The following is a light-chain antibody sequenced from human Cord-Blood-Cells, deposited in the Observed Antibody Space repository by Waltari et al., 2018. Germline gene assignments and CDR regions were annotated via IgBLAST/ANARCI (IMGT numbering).Light chain of an antibody. Sequence: IVLTQSPATLSLSPGERATLSCMASQSVSSYLAWYQQKPGQAPRLLIYDASNRATGIPARFSGSGSGTDFTLTISSLEPEDFAVYYCQQRSNWPPLTFGGGTKVEIK. CDR2: DAS. CDR3: QQRSNWPPLT. J-gene: IGKJ4*01. V-gene: IGKV3-11*01. CDR1: QSVSSY.